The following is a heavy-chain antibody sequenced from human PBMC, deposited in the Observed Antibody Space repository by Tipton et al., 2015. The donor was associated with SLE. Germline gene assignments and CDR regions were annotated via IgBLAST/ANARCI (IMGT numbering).Heavy chain of an antibody. CDR2: IYSGGST. Sequence: GSLRLSCAASGFTVSSNYMSWVRQAPGKGLEWVSVIYSGGSTYYADSVKGRFTISRDNAKNSLYLQMNSLRAEDTAVYYCARHGVEPGRELLLPPYMDVWGKGTTVTVSS. J-gene: IGHJ6*03. CDR1: GFTVSSNY. V-gene: IGHV3-66*04. CDR3: ARHGVEPGRELLLPPYMDV. D-gene: IGHD1-26*01.